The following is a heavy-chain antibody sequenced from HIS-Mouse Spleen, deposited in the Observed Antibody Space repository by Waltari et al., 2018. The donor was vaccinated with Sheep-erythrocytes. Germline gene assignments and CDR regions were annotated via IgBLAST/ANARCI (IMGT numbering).Heavy chain of an antibody. CDR1: GGSFSGYY. D-gene: IGHD2-15*01. CDR2: INHSGST. J-gene: IGHJ3*02. Sequence: QVQLQQWGAGLLKPSETLSLTCAVYGGSFSGYYWSWIRQPPGKGLEWIGEINHSGSTNYNPSLTSRVAISVDTSKNQFSLKLSSVTAADTAVYYCARGYGGNTRGAFDIWGQWTMVTVSS. V-gene: IGHV4-34*01. CDR3: ARGYGGNTRGAFDI.